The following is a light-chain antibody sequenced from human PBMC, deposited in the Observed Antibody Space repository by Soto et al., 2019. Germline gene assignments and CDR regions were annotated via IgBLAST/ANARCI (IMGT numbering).Light chain of an antibody. J-gene: IGLJ2*01. CDR2: DNS. Sequence: QSVLTQPPSVSGAPGQRVTISCTGSSSNIGAGYDVYWYQQLPGTAPKLLIYDNSNRPSGVPYRFSGSKSGTSASLAITGLRAEDEVDYYCQSYDSSLDVVFGGGTKLTVL. CDR3: QSYDSSLDVV. V-gene: IGLV1-40*01. CDR1: SSNIGAGYD.